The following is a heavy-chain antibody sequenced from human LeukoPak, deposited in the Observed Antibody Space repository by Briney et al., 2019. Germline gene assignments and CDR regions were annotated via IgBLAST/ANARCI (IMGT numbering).Heavy chain of an antibody. Sequence: PGGSLRLSCAASGFTFSDYYMSWIRQAPGKGLEWVSYISSSGSTIYYADSVKGRFTISRDNSKNTLYLQMNSLRAEDTAVYYCARSVRANPANDPFDMWGQGTTVTVSS. D-gene: IGHD3-10*02. J-gene: IGHJ3*02. CDR2: ISSSGSTI. CDR1: GFTFSDYY. V-gene: IGHV3-11*04. CDR3: ARSVRANPANDPFDM.